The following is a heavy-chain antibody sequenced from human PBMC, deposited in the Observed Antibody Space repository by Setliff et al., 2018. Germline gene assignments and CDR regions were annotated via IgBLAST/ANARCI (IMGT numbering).Heavy chain of an antibody. D-gene: IGHD3-10*01. CDR3: ARDGQYYGSGFYSTRYYYSYGLDV. Sequence: GASVKVSCKASGYTFTTYDLHWVRQAPGQRPEWMGWINPGNGNTKYSPKFQARVTISSATSASTGYMELTSLTSEDTAVYYCARDGQYYGSGFYSTRYYYSYGLDVWGQGTTVTVSS. CDR2: INPGNGNT. J-gene: IGHJ6*02. V-gene: IGHV1-3*01. CDR1: GYTFTTYD.